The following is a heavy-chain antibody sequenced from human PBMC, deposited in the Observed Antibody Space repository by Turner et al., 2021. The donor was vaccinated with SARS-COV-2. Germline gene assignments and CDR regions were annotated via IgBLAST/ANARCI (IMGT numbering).Heavy chain of an antibody. J-gene: IGHJ4*02. CDR3: ASYYYDSSGYDYAFDY. V-gene: IGHV4-59*01. CDR2: IYYSGST. Sequence: QVQLQESGPGLVKPSETLSLTCTVTGCSISSYYWSWIRQPPGKGLEWIGYIYYSGSTNYNPSLKSRVTISGDTAKNQFSLKLSSVTAADTAVYYCASYYYDSSGYDYAFDYWGQGTLVTVSS. CDR1: GCSISSYY. D-gene: IGHD3-22*01.